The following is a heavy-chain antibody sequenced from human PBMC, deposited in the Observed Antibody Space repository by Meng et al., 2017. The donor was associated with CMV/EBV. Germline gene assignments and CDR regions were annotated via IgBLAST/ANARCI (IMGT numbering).Heavy chain of an antibody. Sequence: ASVKVSCKASGYTFPSYDINWLRQATGQGLEWMGWMNPNSGNTGDAQKFQGRVTITRNTSISTAYMELSSLRSEDTAVYYCARGPISPRYCSSTSCRYWFDSWGQGTLVTVSS. V-gene: IGHV1-8*03. CDR1: GYTFPSYD. J-gene: IGHJ5*01. CDR3: ARGPISPRYCSSTSCRYWFDS. CDR2: MNPNSGNT. D-gene: IGHD2-2*01.